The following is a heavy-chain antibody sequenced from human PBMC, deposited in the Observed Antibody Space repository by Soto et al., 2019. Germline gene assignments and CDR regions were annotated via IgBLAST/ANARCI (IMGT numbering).Heavy chain of an antibody. D-gene: IGHD3-10*01. Sequence: QVQLQQWGAGLLKPSETLSLTCAVYGGSFSGYYWSWIRQPPGKGLEWIGEINHSGSTNYNPSLKSRVPISVDTSKNQFSLKLSSVTAADTAVYYCARRVYGSGSTPWGQGTLVTVSS. CDR2: INHSGST. CDR1: GGSFSGYY. CDR3: ARRVYGSGSTP. J-gene: IGHJ5*02. V-gene: IGHV4-34*01.